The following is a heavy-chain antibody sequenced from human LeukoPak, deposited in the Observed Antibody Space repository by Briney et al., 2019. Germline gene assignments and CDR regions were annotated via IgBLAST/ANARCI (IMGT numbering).Heavy chain of an antibody. D-gene: IGHD3-3*01. V-gene: IGHV5-51*01. CDR2: IYPGDSDT. Sequence: GESLKISCKGSGYSFTTYWIGWVRQMPGRGLEWMGIIYPGDSDTRYSPSFQGQVTISADKSISTAYLQWNSLKASDTAIYYCARHSADFTTSFDPWGQGTLVTVSS. CDR1: GYSFTTYW. CDR3: ARHSADFTTSFDP. J-gene: IGHJ5*02.